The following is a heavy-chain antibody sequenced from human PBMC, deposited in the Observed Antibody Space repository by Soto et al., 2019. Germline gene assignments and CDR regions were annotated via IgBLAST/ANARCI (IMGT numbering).Heavy chain of an antibody. V-gene: IGHV3-48*03. J-gene: IGHJ4*02. CDR2: ISSSGSTV. CDR3: ARGGPVLRYFDWLLFDY. CDR1: GFTFSSYE. D-gene: IGHD3-9*01. Sequence: GGSLRLSCAASGFTFSSYEMNWGRQAPGKGLEWVSYISSSGSTVYYADSVKGRFTISRDNAKTSLYLQMNSLRAEDTAVYYCARGGPVLRYFDWLLFDYWGQGTLVTVSS.